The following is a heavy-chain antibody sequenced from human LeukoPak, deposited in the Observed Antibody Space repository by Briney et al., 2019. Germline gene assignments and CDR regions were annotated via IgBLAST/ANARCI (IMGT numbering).Heavy chain of an antibody. V-gene: IGHV1-69*04. CDR1: GSTFSSYA. CDR2: IIPILGIA. CDR3: ARRAAGYTYYFDY. D-gene: IGHD6-13*01. J-gene: IGHJ4*02. Sequence: GASVKVSCTASGSTFSSYAISWVRQAPGQGLEWMGRIIPILGIANYAQKFQGRVAITADKSTSTAYMELSSLRSEDTAVYYCARRAAGYTYYFDYWGQGTLVTVSS.